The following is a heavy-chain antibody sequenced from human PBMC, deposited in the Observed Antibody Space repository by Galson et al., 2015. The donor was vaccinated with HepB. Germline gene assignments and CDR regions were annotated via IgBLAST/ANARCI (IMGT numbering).Heavy chain of an antibody. J-gene: IGHJ4*02. CDR3: ATELGYSYGALDS. CDR1: GYFVTSYG. Sequence: SVKVSCKASGYFVTSYGIHWVRQAPGQGPEWMGWISTYNGNTNYAQKLQGRVTLTREVSTSTAYMELRSLRSDDTAVYYCATELGYSYGALDSWGQGTLVTVSS. D-gene: IGHD5-18*01. CDR2: ISTYNGNT. V-gene: IGHV1-18*04.